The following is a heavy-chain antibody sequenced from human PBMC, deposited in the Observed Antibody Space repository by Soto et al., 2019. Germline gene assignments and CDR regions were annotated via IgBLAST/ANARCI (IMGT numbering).Heavy chain of an antibody. D-gene: IGHD1-20*01. CDR2: ISAYNGNT. CDR3: ARYLITGTTLYAFDI. Sequence: QVQLVQSGAEVKKPGASVKVSCKASGYTFTSYGISWVRQAPGQGLEWMGWISAYNGNTNYAQKFQGRVTITADESTSTAYMELSSLRSEDTAVYYCARYLITGTTLYAFDIWGQGTMVTVSS. V-gene: IGHV1-18*04. J-gene: IGHJ3*02. CDR1: GYTFTSYG.